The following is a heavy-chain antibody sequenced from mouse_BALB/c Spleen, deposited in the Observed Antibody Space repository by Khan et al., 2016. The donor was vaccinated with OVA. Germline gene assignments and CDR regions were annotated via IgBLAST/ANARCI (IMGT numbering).Heavy chain of an antibody. J-gene: IGHJ3*01. CDR2: ISSGGSST. CDR1: GFTFSTYG. CDR3: ARLAYYYDSEGFAY. Sequence: EVQRVESGGDLVKPEGSLKLSCAASGFTFSTYGMSWVRQTPDKRLEWVATISSGGSSTYIPDSVQGRFTISRDNAKNTLYLQMSSLKSEDTAMFYCARLAYYYDSEGFAYWGQGILVTVSA. V-gene: IGHV5-6*01. D-gene: IGHD1-1*01.